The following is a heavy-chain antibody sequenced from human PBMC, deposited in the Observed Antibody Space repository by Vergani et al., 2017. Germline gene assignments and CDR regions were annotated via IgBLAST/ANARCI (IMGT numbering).Heavy chain of an antibody. Sequence: VQLVESGGGVVQPGTSLRLSCVVSGFALNRHAMYWVRQAPEKGLEWVAHISTDGSATSYVDSVKGRFTISRDNTKNSISLQRSGLRVEETAVYYGVRLPRGDRNFDLWGRGTLITVSS. CDR3: VRLPRGDRNFDL. J-gene: IGHJ2*01. CDR2: ISTDGSAT. V-gene: IGHV3-7*01. CDR1: GFALNRHA.